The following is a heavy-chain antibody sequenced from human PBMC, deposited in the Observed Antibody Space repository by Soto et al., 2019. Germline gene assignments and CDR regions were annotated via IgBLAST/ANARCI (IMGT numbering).Heavy chain of an antibody. CDR1: GFTFRNYA. CDR3: AKCQGIAENLWSAYVSYDYVKVV. D-gene: IGHD3-3*01. V-gene: IGHV3-23*01. CDR2: ISGSGTSA. J-gene: IGHJ6*02. Sequence: GGSLRLSCAASGFTFRNYAMGWVRQAPGKGLEWVSAISGSGTSASYADSVKGRFLVSRDNYKNTLDLQMDSRRAEDTGVYYGAKCQGIAENLWSAYVSYDYVKVVLSQGATFTVFS.